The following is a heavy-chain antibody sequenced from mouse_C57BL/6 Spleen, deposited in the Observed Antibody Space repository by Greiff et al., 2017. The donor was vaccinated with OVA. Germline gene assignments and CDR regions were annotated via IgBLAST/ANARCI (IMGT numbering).Heavy chain of an antibody. CDR2: IHPNSGST. CDR3: ARSAYGNPYYYAMDY. J-gene: IGHJ4*01. V-gene: IGHV1-64*01. D-gene: IGHD2-10*02. CDR1: GYTFTSYW. Sequence: QVQLQQPGAELVKPGASVKLSCKASGYTFTSYWMHWVKQRPGQGLEWIGMIHPNSGSTNYNEKFKSKATLTVDKSSSTAYMQLSSLTSEDSAVYYCARSAYGNPYYYAMDYWGQGTSVTVSS.